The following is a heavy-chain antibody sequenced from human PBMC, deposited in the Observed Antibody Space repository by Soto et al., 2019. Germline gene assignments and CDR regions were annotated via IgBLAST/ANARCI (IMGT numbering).Heavy chain of an antibody. V-gene: IGHV3-23*01. D-gene: IGHD3-22*01. Sequence: EVQLLESGGDLIQPGGSLRLSCAASGFTFNIYAMTWVRQAPGKGLEWVSAISRYGDFTYYADSVEGRFTISRDNYKNTLYLQMNRLRAGGTAVNYLSKDWEFDPDRRWYLFDNWGQGTLVTVSS. CDR2: ISRYGDFT. CDR3: SKDWEFDPDRRWYLFDN. J-gene: IGHJ4*02. CDR1: GFTFNIYA.